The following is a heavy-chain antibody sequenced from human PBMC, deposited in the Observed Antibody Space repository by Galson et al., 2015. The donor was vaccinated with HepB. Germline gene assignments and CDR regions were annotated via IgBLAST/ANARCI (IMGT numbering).Heavy chain of an antibody. V-gene: IGHV3-30-3*01. J-gene: IGHJ3*02. CDR2: ISYDGSNK. CDR3: ARDGNYDDSSDYYYDAFDI. Sequence: SLRLSCAASGFTFSSYAMHWVRQAPGKGLEWVAVISYDGSNKYYADSVKGRFTISRDNAKNSLYLQMNSLRAEDTAVYYCARDGNYDDSSDYYYDAFDIWGQGTMVTVSS. CDR1: GFTFSSYA. D-gene: IGHD3-22*01.